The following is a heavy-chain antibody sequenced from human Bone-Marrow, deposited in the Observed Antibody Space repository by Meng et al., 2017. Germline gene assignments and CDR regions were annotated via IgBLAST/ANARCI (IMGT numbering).Heavy chain of an antibody. V-gene: IGHV3-23*01. Sequence: GESLKISCAASGFTFSSYSMNWVRQAPGKGLEWVSAISGSGGSTFYADSVKGRFTISRDNSKNTLYLQMNSLRAEDTAVYYCAKGSYGDYFDYWGQGTLVTVSS. J-gene: IGHJ4*02. CDR2: ISGSGGST. CDR1: GFTFSSYS. CDR3: AKGSYGDYFDY. D-gene: IGHD4-17*01.